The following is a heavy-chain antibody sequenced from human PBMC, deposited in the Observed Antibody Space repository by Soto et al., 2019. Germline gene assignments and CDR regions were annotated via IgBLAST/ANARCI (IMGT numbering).Heavy chain of an antibody. CDR2: MYYSGST. D-gene: IGHD3-3*01. Sequence: SETLSLTCAVSGGSISYYYWSWVRQPPGKGLEWIAYMYYSGSTNYNPSLKSRVTISVDTSENQFSLKLSSVTAADTAVYYCARAYYDFWSGYFGPLFDIWGQGTMVTVSS. V-gene: IGHV4-59*01. CDR3: ARAYYDFWSGYFGPLFDI. CDR1: GGSISYYY. J-gene: IGHJ3*02.